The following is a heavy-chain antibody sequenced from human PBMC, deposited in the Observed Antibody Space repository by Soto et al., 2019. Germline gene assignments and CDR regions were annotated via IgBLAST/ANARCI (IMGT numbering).Heavy chain of an antibody. J-gene: IGHJ4*02. CDR3: GTFRYDFWSGYHAD. V-gene: IGHV1-8*01. D-gene: IGHD3-3*01. CDR2: MNPNSGNT. CDR1: GYTFTSYD. Sequence: QVPLVQSGAEVKKPGASVKVSCKASGYTFTSYDINWVRQATGQGLEWMGWMNPNSGNTGYAQKFQGRVTMTRNTSISTAYMELSSLRSEDTAVYYCGTFRYDFWSGYHADWGQGTLVTVSS.